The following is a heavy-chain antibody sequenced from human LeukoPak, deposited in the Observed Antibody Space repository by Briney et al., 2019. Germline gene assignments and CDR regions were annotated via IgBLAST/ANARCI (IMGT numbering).Heavy chain of an antibody. J-gene: IGHJ6*03. Sequence: KTGGSLRLSCAASGFTFSSCSMNWVRQAPGKGLEWVSSISSSSSYIYYADSVKGRFTISRDNAKNSLYLQMNSLRAEDTAVYYCARKISYDLEKIYYMDVWGKGTTVTVSS. CDR1: GFTFSSCS. D-gene: IGHD3-3*01. CDR3: ARKISYDLEKIYYMDV. V-gene: IGHV3-21*01. CDR2: ISSSSSYI.